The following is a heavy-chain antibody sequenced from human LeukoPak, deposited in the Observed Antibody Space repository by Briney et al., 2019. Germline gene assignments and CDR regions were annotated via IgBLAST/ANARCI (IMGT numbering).Heavy chain of an antibody. CDR3: ANHHYDILTGLFDY. D-gene: IGHD3-9*01. Sequence: GGSLRLSCAASGFTFSSYAMSWVRQAPGKGLDSVSAISGSGGSTYYADSVKGRFTISRDNSKNTLYLQMNSLRAEDTAAYYCANHHYDILTGLFDYWGQGTLVTVSS. CDR2: ISGSGGST. J-gene: IGHJ4*02. V-gene: IGHV3-23*01. CDR1: GFTFSSYA.